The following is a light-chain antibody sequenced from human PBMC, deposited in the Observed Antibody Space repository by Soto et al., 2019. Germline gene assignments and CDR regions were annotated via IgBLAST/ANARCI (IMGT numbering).Light chain of an antibody. CDR3: SSYTSSSTRV. CDR2: EVS. V-gene: IGLV2-14*01. J-gene: IGLJ1*01. Sequence: QSALTQPASVSGSPGQSITISCTGTSSDVGGYNYVSWYQQHPGKAPKLMIYEVSNRPSGVSNRFSGSKSGNTASLTISGLQAEDVADYYCSSYTSSSTRVFGTGTKGAVL. CDR1: SSDVGGYNY.